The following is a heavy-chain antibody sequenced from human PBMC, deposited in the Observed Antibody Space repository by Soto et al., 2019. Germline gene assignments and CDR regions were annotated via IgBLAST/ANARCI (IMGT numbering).Heavy chain of an antibody. CDR3: ARNLMDYDILTRYYMAYSFDY. V-gene: IGHV1-3*01. D-gene: IGHD3-9*01. J-gene: IGHJ4*02. Sequence: ASVKVSCKASGYTFTSYAMHWVRQAPGQRLEWMGWINAGNGNTKYSQKFQGRVTITRDTSASTAYMELSSLRSEDTAVYYCARNLMDYDILTRYYMAYSFDYWGQGTLVTVSS. CDR2: INAGNGNT. CDR1: GYTFTSYA.